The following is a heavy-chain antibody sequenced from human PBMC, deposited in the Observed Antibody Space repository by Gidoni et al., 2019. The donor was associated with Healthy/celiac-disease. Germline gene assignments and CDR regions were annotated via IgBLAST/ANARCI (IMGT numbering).Heavy chain of an antibody. Sequence: EVQLVESGGGLVKPGGSLRLACAASGFSFSSYSMNWVRQAPGKGLEWVSSISSSSSYIYYADSVKGRFTISRDNAKNSLYLQMNSLRAEDTAVYYCASDPSLEMATISHHYYFDYWGQGTLVTVSS. CDR2: ISSSSSYI. CDR1: GFSFSSYS. V-gene: IGHV3-21*01. CDR3: ASDPSLEMATISHHYYFDY. J-gene: IGHJ4*02. D-gene: IGHD5-12*01.